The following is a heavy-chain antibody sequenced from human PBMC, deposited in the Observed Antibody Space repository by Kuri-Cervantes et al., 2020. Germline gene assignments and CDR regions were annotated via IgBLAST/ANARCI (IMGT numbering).Heavy chain of an antibody. J-gene: IGHJ4*02. CDR1: GFTFGDYA. Sequence: GGSLRLSCTASGFTFGDYAMSWFRQAPGKGLEWVAVISYDGSNKYYADSVKGRFTISRDNSMNTLYLQMNSLRAEDTALYYCARSFGYDFWSGPTFFDYWGQGTRVTVSS. D-gene: IGHD3-3*01. CDR2: ISYDGSNK. V-gene: IGHV3-30-3*01. CDR3: ARSFGYDFWSGPTFFDY.